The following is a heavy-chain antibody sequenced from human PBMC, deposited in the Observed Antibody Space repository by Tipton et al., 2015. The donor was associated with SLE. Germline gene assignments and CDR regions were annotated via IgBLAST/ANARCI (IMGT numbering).Heavy chain of an antibody. J-gene: IGHJ4*02. Sequence: TLSLTCAVSGYSISSGYYWGWIRQSPGKGLEWIGSMYHSGGTYFNPSLKSRVTISVDTSKNQFSLKLSSVTAADTAVYYCAKGRDGYNSFDYWGQGILVTVSS. CDR1: GYSISSGYY. D-gene: IGHD5-24*01. CDR2: MYHSGGT. V-gene: IGHV4-38-2*01. CDR3: AKGRDGYNSFDY.